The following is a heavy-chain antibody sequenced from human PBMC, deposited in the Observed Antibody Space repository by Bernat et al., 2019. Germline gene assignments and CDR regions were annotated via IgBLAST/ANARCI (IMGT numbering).Heavy chain of an antibody. V-gene: IGHV3-48*01. D-gene: IGHD3-22*01. Sequence: EVQLVESGGGLVQPGGSLRLSCAASGFTFSSYSMNWVRQAPGKWLEWVSYISSSSSTKYYADSVKGRFTISRDNAKNSLYLQMNSLRAEDTAVYYCARDYHISGYYRVAFDIWGQGTMVTVSS. J-gene: IGHJ3*02. CDR2: ISSSSSTK. CDR3: ARDYHISGYYRVAFDI. CDR1: GFTFSSYS.